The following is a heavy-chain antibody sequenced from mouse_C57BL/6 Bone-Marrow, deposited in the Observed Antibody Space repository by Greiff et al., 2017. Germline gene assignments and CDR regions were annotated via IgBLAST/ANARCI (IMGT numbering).Heavy chain of an antibody. CDR3: ARRRGSSPYYYAMDY. D-gene: IGHD1-1*01. V-gene: IGHV2-2*01. CDR1: GFSLTSYG. J-gene: IGHJ4*01. Sequence: QVQLKESGPGLVQPSQSLSITCTVSGFSLTSYGVHWVRQSPGKGLEWLGVIWSGGSTDYNAAFISRLSISKDNSKRQVFFKMNSLQADDTAIYYCARRRGSSPYYYAMDYWGQGTSVTVSS. CDR2: IWSGGST.